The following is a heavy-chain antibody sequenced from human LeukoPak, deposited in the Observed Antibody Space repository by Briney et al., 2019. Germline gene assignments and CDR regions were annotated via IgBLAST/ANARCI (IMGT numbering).Heavy chain of an antibody. CDR1: GVSVSSGSYY. Sequence: SETLSLTCTVSGVSVSSGSYYWSWIRQPPGRGLEWIAYIHYSGSAAYNPSLKSRVTISRDMSTNQFSLKMTSVTAADTAVYFCARDMGAPDYGSYSVDYWGQGTLVTVSS. CDR3: ARDMGAPDYGSYSVDY. CDR2: IHYSGSA. V-gene: IGHV4-61*01. J-gene: IGHJ4*02. D-gene: IGHD4-23*01.